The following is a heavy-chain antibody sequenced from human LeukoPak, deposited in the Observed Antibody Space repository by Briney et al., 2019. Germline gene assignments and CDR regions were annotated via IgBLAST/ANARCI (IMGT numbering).Heavy chain of an antibody. J-gene: IGHJ4*02. Sequence: GGSLRLSCAASGFTFSNYNMNWVRQAPGMGLEWVSYISSSSNTIYYADSVKGRFTISRDNAKNSLYLQMNSLRDEDTAVYYCARASFQRWLQLGGDWGQGALVTVSS. CDR1: GFTFSNYN. V-gene: IGHV3-48*02. CDR3: ARASFQRWLQLGGD. CDR2: ISSSSNTI. D-gene: IGHD5-24*01.